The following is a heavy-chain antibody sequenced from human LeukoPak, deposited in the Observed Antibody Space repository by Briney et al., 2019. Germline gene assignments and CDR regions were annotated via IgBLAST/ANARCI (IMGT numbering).Heavy chain of an antibody. CDR2: IKQDGSEK. CDR1: GFTFSSYW. V-gene: IGHV3-7*01. J-gene: IGHJ6*03. CDR3: ASTRLGYCSSTSCYDYYYYYYMDV. D-gene: IGHD2-2*01. Sequence: QPGGSLRLSCAASGFTFSSYWMSWVRQAPGKGLECVANIKQDGSEKYYVDSVKGRFTISRDNAKNSLYLQMNSLRAEDTAVYYCASTRLGYCSSTSCYDYYYYYYMDVWGKGTTVTVSS.